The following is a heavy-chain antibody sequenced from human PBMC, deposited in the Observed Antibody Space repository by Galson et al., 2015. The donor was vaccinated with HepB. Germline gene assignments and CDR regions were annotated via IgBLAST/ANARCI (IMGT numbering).Heavy chain of an antibody. Sequence: SVKVSCKASGGTFSSYAISWVRQAPGQGLEWMGGIIPIFGTANYAQKFQGRVTITADESTSTAYMELSSLRSEDTAVYYCARGVGHGDYVGDGYWGQGTLVTVSS. J-gene: IGHJ4*02. CDR1: GGTFSSYA. CDR2: IIPIFGTA. CDR3: ARGVGHGDYVGDGY. D-gene: IGHD4-17*01. V-gene: IGHV1-69*13.